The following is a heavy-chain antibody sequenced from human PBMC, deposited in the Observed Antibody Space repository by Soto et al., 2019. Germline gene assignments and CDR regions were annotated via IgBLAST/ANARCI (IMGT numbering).Heavy chain of an antibody. Sequence: PSETLSLTCTVSGGSISSYYWSWIRQPPGKGLEWIGYIYYSGSTNYNPSLKSRVTISVDTSKNQFSLKLSSVTAADTAVYYCARAYYDILTGYPEYYYYMDVWGKGTTGTVSS. J-gene: IGHJ6*03. D-gene: IGHD3-9*01. CDR1: GGSISSYY. CDR3: ARAYYDILTGYPEYYYYMDV. CDR2: IYYSGST. V-gene: IGHV4-59*01.